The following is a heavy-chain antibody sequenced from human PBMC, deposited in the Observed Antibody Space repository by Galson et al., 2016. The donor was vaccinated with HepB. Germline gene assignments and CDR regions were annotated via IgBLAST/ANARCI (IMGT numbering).Heavy chain of an antibody. J-gene: IGHJ4*02. CDR1: GFSFSTSG. Sequence: SLRLSCAASGFSFSTSGMSWVRQTPGRGLEWVSGITGSGDATHYADFVKGRFTISRDNSRNTLYLYMNSLTAGDTAVYYCGRHGGFDYWGQGALVTVSS. CDR3: GRHGGFDY. D-gene: IGHD3-16*01. V-gene: IGHV3-23*01. CDR2: ITGSGDAT.